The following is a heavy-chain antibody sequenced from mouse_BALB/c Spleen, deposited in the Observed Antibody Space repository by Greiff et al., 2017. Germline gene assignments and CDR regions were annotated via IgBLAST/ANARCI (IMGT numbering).Heavy chain of an antibody. CDR3: ARDYNGYFDV. D-gene: IGHD2-13*01. J-gene: IGHJ1*01. V-gene: IGHV3-2*02. CDR1: GYSITSDYA. CDR2: ISYSGST. Sequence: EVQLQQSGPGLVKPSQSLSLTCTVTGYSITSDYAWNWIRQFPGNKLEWMGYISYSGSTSYNPSLKSRISITRDTSKNQFFLQLNSVTTEDTATYYCARDYNGYFDVWGAGTTVTVSS.